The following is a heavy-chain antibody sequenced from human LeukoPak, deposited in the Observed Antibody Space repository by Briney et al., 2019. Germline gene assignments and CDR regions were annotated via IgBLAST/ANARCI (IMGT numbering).Heavy chain of an antibody. Sequence: GGSLRLSCAASGFTFSSSWMTWVRQAPGKGLEWVANIKQDGSEKYYVDSVKGRFTISRDNAKNSLYLQMNSLRAEDTAVYYCARTLGYCSSTSCYRHWFDPWGQGTLVTVSS. J-gene: IGHJ5*02. V-gene: IGHV3-7*01. D-gene: IGHD2-2*02. CDR1: GFTFSSSW. CDR2: IKQDGSEK. CDR3: ARTLGYCSSTSCYRHWFDP.